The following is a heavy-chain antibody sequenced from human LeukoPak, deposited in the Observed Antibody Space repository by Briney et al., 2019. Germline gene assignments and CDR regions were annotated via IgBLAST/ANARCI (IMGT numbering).Heavy chain of an antibody. CDR3: ARSATFYYYYYTDV. J-gene: IGHJ6*03. CDR2: IYYSGGT. Sequence: SETLSLTCTVSGGSISSYYWSWIRQPPGKGLEWIGYIYYSGGTNYNPSLKSRVTISVDTSKNQFSLKLSSVTAADTAVYYCARSATFYYYYYTDVWGKGTTVTVSS. D-gene: IGHD6-25*01. V-gene: IGHV4-59*01. CDR1: GGSISSYY.